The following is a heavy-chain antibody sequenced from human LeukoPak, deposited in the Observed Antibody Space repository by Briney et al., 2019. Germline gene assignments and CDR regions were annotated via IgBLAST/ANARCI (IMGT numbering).Heavy chain of an antibody. Sequence: SETLSLTCTVSGGSISSYYWSWIRQPPGKGLEWIGRIYTSGSTNYNPSLKSRVTISVDTSKNQFSLKLSSVTAADTAVYYCARDSPYYYGSGSYNFDYWGQGTLVTVSS. J-gene: IGHJ4*02. CDR1: GGSISSYY. CDR3: ARDSPYYYGSGSYNFDY. CDR2: IYTSGST. D-gene: IGHD3-10*01. V-gene: IGHV4-4*08.